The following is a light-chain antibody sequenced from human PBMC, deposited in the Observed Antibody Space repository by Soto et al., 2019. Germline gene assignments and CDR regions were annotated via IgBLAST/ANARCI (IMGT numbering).Light chain of an antibody. CDR1: QSVSSNN. CDR2: GAS. V-gene: IGKV3-20*01. CDR3: QQYGRSPFT. J-gene: IGKJ3*01. Sequence: EIVLTQSPGTLSLSPGERATLSCRASQSVSSNNLAWYQQRPGQAPRVVICGASTRTTGIPERFSGSGSGTDFTLTISRLEHEDFAVYYCQQYGRSPFTFGPGTKVDIK.